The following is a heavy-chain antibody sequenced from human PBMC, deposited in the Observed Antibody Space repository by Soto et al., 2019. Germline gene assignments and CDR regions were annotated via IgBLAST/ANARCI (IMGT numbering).Heavy chain of an antibody. CDR2: IYPGDSDT. Sequence: PGESLKISCKGSGYSFTSYWIGWVRQMPGKGLEWMGIIYPGDSDTRYSPYFQGQVTISADKSISTAYLQWSSLKASDTAMYYCARPGYYYGSGNQYYFDYWGQGTLVTVSS. V-gene: IGHV5-51*01. CDR3: ARPGYYYGSGNQYYFDY. J-gene: IGHJ4*02. CDR1: GYSFTSYW. D-gene: IGHD3-10*01.